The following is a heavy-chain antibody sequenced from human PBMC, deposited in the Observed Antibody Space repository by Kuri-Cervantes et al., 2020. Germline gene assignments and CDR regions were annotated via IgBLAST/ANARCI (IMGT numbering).Heavy chain of an antibody. Sequence: LRLSCPVSGVSITSGGYYWSWIRQHPGKGLEWIGYIYYTGSTSYNPSLESRVTISLDTSKNQFSLGLSSVTAADTAVYYCARAVGHYFGSGSYYDGYFDYWGQGSLVTVSS. CDR2: IYYTGST. CDR1: GVSITSGGYY. V-gene: IGHV4-31*03. D-gene: IGHD3-10*01. CDR3: ARAVGHYFGSGSYYDGYFDY. J-gene: IGHJ4*02.